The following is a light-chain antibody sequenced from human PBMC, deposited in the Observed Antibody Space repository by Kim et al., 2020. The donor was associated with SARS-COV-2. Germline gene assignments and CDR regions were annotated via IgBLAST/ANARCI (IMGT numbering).Light chain of an antibody. CDR3: QQSIT. CDR1: QSVSRS. J-gene: IGKJ4*01. Sequence: ATLSVSPGESVILSCRAGQSVSRSLAGYQHKPGQAPRLLIYGAASRPADVPGRFSGSESGTKFTLTISSLQSDDFAVYYCQQSITFGGGTKVDIK. V-gene: IGKV3-15*01. CDR2: GAA.